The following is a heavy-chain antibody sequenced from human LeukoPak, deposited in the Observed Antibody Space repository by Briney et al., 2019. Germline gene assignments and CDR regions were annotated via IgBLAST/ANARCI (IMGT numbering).Heavy chain of an antibody. J-gene: IGHJ3*02. D-gene: IGHD6-6*01. CDR2: INCNSGGT. CDR1: GYSFTSYW. V-gene: IGHV1-2*02. CDR3: ARNPRGQLAPARINDAFDI. Sequence: GESLKISCKGSGYSFTSYWIGWVRPMPGKGLEWMGWINCNSGGTKFSQKFQGRVTMTRDMSTSTVYMELSSLRSEDTAVYYCARNPRGQLAPARINDAFDIWGQGTMVTVSS.